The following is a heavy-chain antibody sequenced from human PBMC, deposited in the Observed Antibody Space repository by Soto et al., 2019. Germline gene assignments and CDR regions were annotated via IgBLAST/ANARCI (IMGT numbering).Heavy chain of an antibody. D-gene: IGHD3-22*01. CDR1: GFTFSSYS. Sequence: PGGSLRLSCAASGFTFSSYSMSWVRQAPGKGLEWVSYISSSSSTIYYADSVKGRFTISRDNAKNSLYLQMNSLRDEDTAVYYCASHRFYDSSGYFDYWGQGTLVTVSS. CDR3: ASHRFYDSSGYFDY. CDR2: ISSSSSTI. J-gene: IGHJ4*02. V-gene: IGHV3-48*02.